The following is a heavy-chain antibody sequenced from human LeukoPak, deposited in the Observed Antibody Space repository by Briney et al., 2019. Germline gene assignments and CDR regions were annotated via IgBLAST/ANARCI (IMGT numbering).Heavy chain of an antibody. CDR3: ARVGFGVIIPPYAFDI. D-gene: IGHD3-3*01. CDR1: GGSISSGDYY. V-gene: IGHV4-30-4*08. J-gene: IGHJ3*02. Sequence: SETLSLTCTVSGGSISSGDYYWSWIRQPPGQGLEWIGYIYYSGSTYYNPSLKSRITISVDTSKNQFSLKLTSVTAADTAVYYCARVGFGVIIPPYAFDIWGQGTMVTVSS. CDR2: IYYSGST.